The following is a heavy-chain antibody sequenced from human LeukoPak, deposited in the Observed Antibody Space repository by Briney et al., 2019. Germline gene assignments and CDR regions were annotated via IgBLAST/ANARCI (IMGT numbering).Heavy chain of an antibody. J-gene: IGHJ3*02. Sequence: PGGSLRLSCAASGFTVSSNYMSWVRQAPGKGLEWVSVIYSGGSTYYADSVKGRFTISRDNSKNTLYLQMNSLRAEDTAVYYCARAVLLQYPTLFDIWGQGTMVTVSS. CDR2: IYSGGST. CDR1: GFTVSSNY. V-gene: IGHV3-66*01. CDR3: ARAVLLQYPTLFDI. D-gene: IGHD3-10*01.